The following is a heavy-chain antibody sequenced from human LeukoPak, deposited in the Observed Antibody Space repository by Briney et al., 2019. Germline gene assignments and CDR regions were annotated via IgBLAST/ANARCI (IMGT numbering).Heavy chain of an antibody. CDR3: ARRNYGEQYYSDY. J-gene: IGHJ4*02. CDR2: IIPILGIA. D-gene: IGHD4-17*01. V-gene: IGHV1-69*04. Sequence: GASVKVSCKASGGTFSSYAISWVRQAPGQGLEWMGRIIPILGIANYAQKFQGRVTITADKSTSTAYMELSSLRSEDTAVYYCARRNYGEQYYSDYWGQGTLVTVSS. CDR1: GGTFSSYA.